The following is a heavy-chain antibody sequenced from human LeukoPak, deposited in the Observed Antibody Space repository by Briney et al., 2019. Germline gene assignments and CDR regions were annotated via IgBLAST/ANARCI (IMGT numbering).Heavy chain of an antibody. CDR1: GFTFSYKW. CDR3: TTGPPRCGRCFDY. D-gene: IGHD6-19*01. J-gene: IGHJ4*02. V-gene: IGHV3-15*01. CDR2: IKRKTDGGTT. Sequence: GGSLRLFCAASGFTFSYKWLSWVSQAPGKGLEWIGRIKRKTDGGTTDYAAPMKGRFTISRDDSKNTLYLQADSLQTEDTAVYYCTTGPPRCGRCFDYWGQGTLVTVYS.